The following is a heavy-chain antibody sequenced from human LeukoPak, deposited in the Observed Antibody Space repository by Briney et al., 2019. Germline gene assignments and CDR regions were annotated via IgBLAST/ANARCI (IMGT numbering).Heavy chain of an antibody. D-gene: IGHD2-15*01. Sequence: GGSLRLSCAASGFAFSSYAMHWVRQAPGEGLGWVAVISYDGSNKYYADSVKGRFTISRDNSKNTLYLQMNSLRTEDTAVYSCARGGGDIATPPDYWGQGTLVTVSS. V-gene: IGHV3-30-3*01. CDR2: ISYDGSNK. CDR1: GFAFSSYA. J-gene: IGHJ4*02. CDR3: ARGGGDIATPPDY.